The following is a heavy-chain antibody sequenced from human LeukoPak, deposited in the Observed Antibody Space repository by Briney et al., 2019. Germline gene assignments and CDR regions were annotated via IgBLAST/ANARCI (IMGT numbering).Heavy chain of an antibody. CDR2: IYSSGIF. J-gene: IGHJ3*02. D-gene: IGHD2-8*01. Sequence: SQTLSLTCTVSSGSISSPPYYWSWIRQPAGKEVEWIGRIYSSGIFDYNPSLKSRVTLSIDTSKNSFSLRLSSVSATDTAVYYCARGPGSATKEAFDIWGQGTMVTVSS. CDR3: ARGPGSATKEAFDI. V-gene: IGHV4-61*02. CDR1: SGSISSPPYY.